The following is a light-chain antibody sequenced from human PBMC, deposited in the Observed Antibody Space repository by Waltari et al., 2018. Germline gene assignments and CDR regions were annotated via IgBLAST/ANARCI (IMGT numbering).Light chain of an antibody. CDR1: QSVRSY. Sequence: EILLTKSPVTLSVSPGERATLSCKASQSVRSYLAWYQQKPGQAPRLLIYDASNRASGIPARFSGSGSGTDFTLTISNVEPEDFAVYYCQQRHDWPLNFGGGTKLEIK. J-gene: IGKJ4*01. CDR2: DAS. CDR3: QQRHDWPLN. V-gene: IGKV3-11*01.